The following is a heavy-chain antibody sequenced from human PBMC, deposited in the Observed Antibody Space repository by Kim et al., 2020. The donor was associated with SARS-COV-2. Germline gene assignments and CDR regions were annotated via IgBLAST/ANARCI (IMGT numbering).Heavy chain of an antibody. CDR2: ISSNGGST. CDR3: ARGRLLLWFGELLSGQHFDY. CDR1: GFTFSSYA. D-gene: IGHD3-10*01. Sequence: GGSLRLSCAASGFTFSSYAMHWVRQAPGKGLEYVSAISSNGGSTYYANSVKGRFTISRDNSKNTLYLQMGSLRAEDMAVYYCARGRLLLWFGELLSGQHFDYWGQGTLVTVSS. J-gene: IGHJ4*02. V-gene: IGHV3-64*01.